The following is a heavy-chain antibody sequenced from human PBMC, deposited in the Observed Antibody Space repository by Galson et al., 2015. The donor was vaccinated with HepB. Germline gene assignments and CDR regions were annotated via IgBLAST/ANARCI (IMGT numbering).Heavy chain of an antibody. D-gene: IGHD3-3*01. CDR3: ARGHPYDFWSGYYSYWFDP. V-gene: IGHV1-8*01. Sequence: SVKVSCKASGYTFTSYDINWVRQATGQGLEWMGWMNPNSGNTGYAQKFQGRVTMTRNTSISTAYMELSSLRSEDTAVYYCARGHPYDFWSGYYSYWFDPWGQGTLVTVSS. CDR1: GYTFTSYD. CDR2: MNPNSGNT. J-gene: IGHJ5*02.